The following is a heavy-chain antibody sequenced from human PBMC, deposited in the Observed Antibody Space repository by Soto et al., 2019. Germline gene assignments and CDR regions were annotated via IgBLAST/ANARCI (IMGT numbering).Heavy chain of an antibody. Sequence: GRSLRLSCGAGGFSFSSYAMSWVRQAPGKGLEWVSSISGSGDSTHYADSVKGQFTMSRDNSNNTRFLKMDSLRAEDTALYYCEHSPRISGWIYFVSGGQGTLVTVSS. CDR2: ISGSGDST. J-gene: IGHJ4*02. D-gene: IGHD2-15*01. CDR1: GFSFSSYA. CDR3: EHSPRISGWIYFVS. V-gene: IGHV3-23*01.